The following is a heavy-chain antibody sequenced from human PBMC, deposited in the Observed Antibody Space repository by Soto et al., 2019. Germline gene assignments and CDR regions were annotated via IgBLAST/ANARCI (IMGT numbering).Heavy chain of an antibody. Sequence: GESLKISCKGSGYSFTSYWIGWVRQMPGKGLEWMGITYPGDSDTRYSPSFQGQVTISADKSISTAYLQWSSLKASDTAMYYCARRKATVTNYYYYYGMDVWGQGTTVTVSS. V-gene: IGHV5-51*01. D-gene: IGHD4-17*01. CDR2: TYPGDSDT. J-gene: IGHJ6*02. CDR1: GYSFTSYW. CDR3: ARRKATVTNYYYYYGMDV.